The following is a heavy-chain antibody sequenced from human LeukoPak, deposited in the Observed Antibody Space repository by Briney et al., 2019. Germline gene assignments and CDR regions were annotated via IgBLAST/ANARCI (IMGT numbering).Heavy chain of an antibody. V-gene: IGHV4-30-2*01. CDR2: IYQSGSA. CDR3: ARNSYYDNSGEGAFDI. J-gene: IGHJ3*02. CDR1: GASVSSIGYS. D-gene: IGHD3-22*01. Sequence: SETLSLTCGVSGASVSSIGYSWSWIRQPPGRGLEWIGYIYQSGSASYNPSLQSRVTISIDKSKNQFSLNLYSVTAADTAVYYCARNSYYDNSGEGAFDIWGQGTMVTVSS.